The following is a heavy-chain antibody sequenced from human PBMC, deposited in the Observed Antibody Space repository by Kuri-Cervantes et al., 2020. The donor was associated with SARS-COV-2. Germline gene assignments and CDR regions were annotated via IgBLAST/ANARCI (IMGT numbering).Heavy chain of an antibody. Sequence: GGSLRLSCAASGFTFSSYEMNWVRQAPGKGLEWVSYISSSGSTIYYADSVKGRFTISRDNAKNSLYLQMNSLRAEDTALYYCSRKKTTDYGMDVWGQGTTVTVSS. CDR1: GFTFSSYE. CDR3: SRKKTTDYGMDV. CDR2: ISSSGSTI. V-gene: IGHV3-48*03. J-gene: IGHJ6*02. D-gene: IGHD4-17*01.